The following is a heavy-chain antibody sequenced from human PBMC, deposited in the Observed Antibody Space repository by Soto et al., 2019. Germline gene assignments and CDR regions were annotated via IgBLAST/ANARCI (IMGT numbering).Heavy chain of an antibody. J-gene: IGHJ6*02. CDR2: IIPIFGTA. CDR3: AREKADITMVRGVGYYGMDV. CDR1: GGTFSSYA. D-gene: IGHD3-10*01. V-gene: IGHV1-69*01. Sequence: QVQLVQSGAEVKKPGSSVKVSCKASGGTFSSYAISWVRQAPGQGLEWMGGIIPIFGTANYAQKFQGRVTITADESTSTAYMELSSLRSEDTAVYYCAREKADITMVRGVGYYGMDVWDQGTTVAVSS.